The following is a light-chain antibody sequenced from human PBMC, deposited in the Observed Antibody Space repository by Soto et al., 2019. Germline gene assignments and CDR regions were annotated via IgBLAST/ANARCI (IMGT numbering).Light chain of an antibody. CDR3: QQYDEIFLS. CDR1: QTISIRE. CDR2: GAS. J-gene: IGKJ4*01. V-gene: IGKV3-20*01. Sequence: EIVLTQSPGTLSLSAGERATRSCRARQTISIRELAWYQKKPGQAPRLLIYGASNRATGIPDRFSGSGYGTDFTLTISRLESEDVAVYYCQQYDEIFLSFGGGTKVEIK.